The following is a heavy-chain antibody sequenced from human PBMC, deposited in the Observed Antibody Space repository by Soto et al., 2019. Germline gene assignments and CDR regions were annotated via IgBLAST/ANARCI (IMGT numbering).Heavy chain of an antibody. CDR2: VSRDGSST. V-gene: IGHV3-74*01. Sequence: EVQLVESGGGLVQPGGSLRLSCAGSGLTFSNFWIHWVRQAPGQGLAWVSRVSRDGSSTTYADSVKGRFTISRDFAKNTVYLQMNSLRAEDTAVYFCASESSGYSSYFDYWGQGTLVTVSS. CDR3: ASESSGYSSYFDY. J-gene: IGHJ4*02. D-gene: IGHD5-12*01. CDR1: GLTFSNFW.